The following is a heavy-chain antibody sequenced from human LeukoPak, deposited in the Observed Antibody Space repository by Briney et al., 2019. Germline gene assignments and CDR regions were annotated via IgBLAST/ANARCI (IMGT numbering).Heavy chain of an antibody. J-gene: IGHJ4*02. V-gene: IGHV3-30*02. D-gene: IGHD4-17*01. CDR2: IRYDGSNK. CDR1: GFTFSNSG. Sequence: PGGSLRLSCAASGFTFSNSGMHWVRQAPGKGLEWVAFIRYDGSNKYYADSVKGRFTISRDNSKNTLYLQMNSLRAEDTAVYYCTKDLPDYGDYIEGYWGQGTLVTVSS. CDR3: TKDLPDYGDYIEGY.